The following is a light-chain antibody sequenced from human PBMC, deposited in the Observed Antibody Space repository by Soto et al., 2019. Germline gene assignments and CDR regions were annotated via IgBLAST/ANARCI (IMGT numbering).Light chain of an antibody. CDR3: YSYTTTSTYV. CDR1: TSDVGGYHF. Sequence: QSAVTQPASVSGSPGRSITLSCTGTTSDVGGYHFVSWYQQHPGKAPKLMIYEVTNRPSGVSDRFSGSKSGNTASLTISGLQAEDEADYYCYSYTTTSTYVFGSGTKVTVL. CDR2: EVT. V-gene: IGLV2-14*01. J-gene: IGLJ1*01.